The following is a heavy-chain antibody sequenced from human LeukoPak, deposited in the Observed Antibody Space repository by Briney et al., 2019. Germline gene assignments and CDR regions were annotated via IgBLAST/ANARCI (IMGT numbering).Heavy chain of an antibody. D-gene: IGHD6-13*01. J-gene: IGHJ3*02. Sequence: KPSETLSLTCTVSGYSISSGYYWGWIRQPPGKGLEWIGSIYYSGSTYYNPSLKSRVTISVDTSKNQFSLKLSSVTAADTAVYYCARVPLAASLAFDIWGQGTMVTVSS. CDR1: GYSISSGYY. CDR3: ARVPLAASLAFDI. V-gene: IGHV4-38-2*02. CDR2: IYYSGST.